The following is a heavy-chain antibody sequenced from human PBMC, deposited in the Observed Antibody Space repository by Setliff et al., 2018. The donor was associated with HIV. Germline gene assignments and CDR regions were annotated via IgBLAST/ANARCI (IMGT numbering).Heavy chain of an antibody. D-gene: IGHD3-10*01. J-gene: IGHJ4*02. Sequence: VASVKVSCKASGYPFTNYYVNWVRQAPGQGLEWMGIINCENGDTTYAQNFKDRVTVTRDTSTSTVYMDLSSLRPEDTAVYYCARETQTGTGSYLNWGQGTLVTVSS. CDR2: INCENGDT. CDR3: ARETQTGTGSYLN. V-gene: IGHV1-46*01. CDR1: GYPFTNYY.